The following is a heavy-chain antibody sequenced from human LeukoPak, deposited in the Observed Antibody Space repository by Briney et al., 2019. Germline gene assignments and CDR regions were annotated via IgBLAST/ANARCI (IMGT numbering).Heavy chain of an antibody. V-gene: IGHV3-23*01. CDR2: ISGSGAAT. J-gene: IGHJ4*02. Sequence: AGGSLRLSCAASVFTFGNYAMTWVRQAPGKGLEWVSLISGSGAATYYPDSLKGRFTISRDNSKSTLSLHMNSLRAEDTAIYYCAPDLRGSAWSLDDWGQGTLVTVSS. D-gene: IGHD6-13*01. CDR3: APDLRGSAWSLDD. CDR1: VFTFGNYA.